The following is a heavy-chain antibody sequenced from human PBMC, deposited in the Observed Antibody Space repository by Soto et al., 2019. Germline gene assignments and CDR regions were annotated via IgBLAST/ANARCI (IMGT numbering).Heavy chain of an antibody. D-gene: IGHD4-17*01. Sequence: QVQLVESGGGVVQPGRSLSLSCAASGFTFSSYGMHWVRQAPGKGLEWVAVISYDGSNKYYADSVKGRFTISRDNSKNTLYLQMNRLRAEDTAVYYCAQEETGGDYVYFQHWGQGTLVTVSS. CDR1: GFTFSSYG. V-gene: IGHV3-30*18. CDR3: AQEETGGDYVYFQH. CDR2: ISYDGSNK. J-gene: IGHJ1*01.